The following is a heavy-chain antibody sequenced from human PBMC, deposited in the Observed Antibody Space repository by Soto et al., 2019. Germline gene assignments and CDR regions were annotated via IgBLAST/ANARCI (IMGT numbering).Heavy chain of an antibody. CDR3: GRDPRRSGSPVLFVDY. CDR2: IWFDGSTK. V-gene: IGHV3-33*01. CDR1: GFTFSSYG. J-gene: IGHJ4*02. Sequence: QVQLVESAGGVVQPGRSLRLSCAASGFTFSSYGMHWVRQAPGKGLEWVAGIWFDGSTKYYADSVKGRFTISRDNSKNTLYLQMNALRADDTAVYYCGRDPRRSGSPVLFVDYWGQGTLVTVSS. D-gene: IGHD3-10*01.